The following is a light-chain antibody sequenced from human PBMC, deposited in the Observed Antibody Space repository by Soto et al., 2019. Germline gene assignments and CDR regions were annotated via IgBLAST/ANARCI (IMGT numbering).Light chain of an antibody. CDR3: RSYTSSSTFVV. V-gene: IGLV2-14*01. CDR2: EVS. Sequence: QSALTQPASVSGSPGQSITISCTGTSSDVGGYNYVSWYQQHPGKAPKLMIYEVSNRPSGVSKRFSGSKSGNTASLTISGLQAKDEADYYCRSYTSSSTFVVFGGGTKLTVL. J-gene: IGLJ2*01. CDR1: SSDVGGYNY.